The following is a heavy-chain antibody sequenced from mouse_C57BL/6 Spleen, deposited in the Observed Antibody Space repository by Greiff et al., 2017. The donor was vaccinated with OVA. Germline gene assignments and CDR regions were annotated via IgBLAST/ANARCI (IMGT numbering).Heavy chain of an antibody. V-gene: IGHV5-6*01. CDR3: ARQGGGYGSVAWFAY. Sequence: EVQVEESGGDLVKPGGSLKLSCAASGFTFSSYGMSWVRQTPDKRLEWVGTISSGGSYTYYPDSVKGRVTFSRDNAKNTLYLQLSSLKSEEQAVYYCARQGGGYGSVAWFAYWGQGTLVTVSA. J-gene: IGHJ3*01. CDR2: ISSGGSYT. D-gene: IGHD1-1*02. CDR1: GFTFSSYG.